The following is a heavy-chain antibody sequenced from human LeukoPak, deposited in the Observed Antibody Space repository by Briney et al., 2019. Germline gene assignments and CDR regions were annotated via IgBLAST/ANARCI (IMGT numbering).Heavy chain of an antibody. CDR3: ATVAAHDY. CDR2: INHSGST. J-gene: IGHJ4*02. Sequence: PSETLSLTCAVYGGSFSGYYWSWIRQPPGKGLEWIGEINHSGSTNYNPSLKSRVTISVDTSKNQFSLKLSSVTAADTAVYYCATVAAHDYWGQGTLVTVSS. CDR1: GGSFSGYY. D-gene: IGHD2-15*01. V-gene: IGHV4-34*01.